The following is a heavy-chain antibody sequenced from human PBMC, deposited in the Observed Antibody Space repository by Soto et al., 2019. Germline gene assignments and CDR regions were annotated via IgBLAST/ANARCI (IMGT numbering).Heavy chain of an antibody. CDR1: GGSISSGGYY. V-gene: IGHV4-31*03. CDR2: IYYSGST. CDR3: ARGGTNLVEGQLQQQGLLAI. J-gene: IGHJ3*02. Sequence: SETLSHTCTVSGGSISSGGYYWSWLRQHPGKGLEWIGYIYYSGSTYYNPSLKSRVTISVDTSKNQFSLKLSSVTAADTAVYYCARGGTNLVEGQLQQQGLLAISGQGSMVP. D-gene: IGHD6-6*01.